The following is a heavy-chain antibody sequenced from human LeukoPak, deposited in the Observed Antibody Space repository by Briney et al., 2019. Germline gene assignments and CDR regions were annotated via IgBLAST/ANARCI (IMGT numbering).Heavy chain of an antibody. Sequence: GGSLRLSCAASGFTFSNFWMHWVRQAPGKGLVWVALIYGDGSFTRYADSVKGRFTISRDNAKNTVYLQMNSLRVEDTAVYYCAQGGNSILDNWGQGTLVTVSS. D-gene: IGHD1-26*01. CDR2: IYGDGSFT. CDR3: AQGGNSILDN. CDR1: GFTFSNFW. J-gene: IGHJ4*02. V-gene: IGHV3-74*01.